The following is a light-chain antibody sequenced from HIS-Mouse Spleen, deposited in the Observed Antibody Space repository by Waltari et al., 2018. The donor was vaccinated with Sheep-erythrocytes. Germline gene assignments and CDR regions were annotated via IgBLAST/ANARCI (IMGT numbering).Light chain of an antibody. CDR1: ALPKQY. Sequence: SYELTQPPSVSMSPGQTARITCSGDALPKQYAYWYQQKPGQAPVLVIYKDNERPSGIPEGFSGSSSGTTVTLTISGVQAEDEADYYCQSADSSGTYVVFGGGTKLTVL. CDR3: QSADSSGTYVV. CDR2: KDN. J-gene: IGLJ2*01. V-gene: IGLV3-25*03.